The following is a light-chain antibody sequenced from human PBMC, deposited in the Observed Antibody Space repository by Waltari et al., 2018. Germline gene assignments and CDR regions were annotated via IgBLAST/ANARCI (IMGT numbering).Light chain of an antibody. CDR2: SNN. J-gene: IGLJ2*01. Sequence: QSVLTPPPSASGTPGQRVTISCSGSSSNIGSNYVYWYQQLPGTAPKLLIYSNNQRPARVPDRFSGAKAGTSASLAISGLRSEDEADDYCAAWDDSLSVVFGGGTKLTVL. CDR3: AAWDDSLSVV. CDR1: SSNIGSNY. V-gene: IGLV1-47*02.